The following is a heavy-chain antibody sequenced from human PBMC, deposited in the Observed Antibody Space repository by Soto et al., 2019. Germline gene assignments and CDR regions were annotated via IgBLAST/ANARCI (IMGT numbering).Heavy chain of an antibody. CDR1: GFTLSSNW. CDR3: GTVTTGY. D-gene: IGHD4-4*01. J-gene: IGHJ4*01. CDR2: INHDGSST. V-gene: IGHV3-74*01. Sequence: EVQLVESGGGLVQPGGSLRLSCAASGFTLSSNWMQWVRQAPGKGLVWVSRINHDGSSTTYADSVKDRFSICRDNAKHTLYLEMNSLRDEDTAVYYCGTVTTGYWGHGTLVTVSS.